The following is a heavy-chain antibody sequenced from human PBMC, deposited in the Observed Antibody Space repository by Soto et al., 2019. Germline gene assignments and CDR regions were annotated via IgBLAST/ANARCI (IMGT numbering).Heavy chain of an antibody. CDR1: GYTFTGYY. J-gene: IGHJ4*02. CDR3: ASAVVDTASLDY. Sequence: ASVKVSCKASGYTFTGYYMHWVRQAPGQGLEWMGWINPNSGGTNYAQKFQGWVTMTRDTSISTAYMELSRLRSDDTAVYYCASAVVDTASLDYWGQGTLVTVSS. D-gene: IGHD5-18*01. CDR2: INPNSGGT. V-gene: IGHV1-2*04.